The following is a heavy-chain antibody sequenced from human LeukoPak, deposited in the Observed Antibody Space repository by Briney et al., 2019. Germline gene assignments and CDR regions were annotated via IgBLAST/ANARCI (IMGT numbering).Heavy chain of an antibody. V-gene: IGHV3-66*01. J-gene: IGHJ4*02. Sequence: GGSLRLSCAASGFTVSNYMTWVRQAPGKGLEWVSVIYSGGSTYYADSVKGRFTISRDTSKNTLYLQMNSLRAEDTAVYYCAKAHRLNDYSFDYWGQGTLVTVSS. D-gene: IGHD4-11*01. CDR1: GFTVSNY. CDR3: AKAHRLNDYSFDY. CDR2: IYSGGST.